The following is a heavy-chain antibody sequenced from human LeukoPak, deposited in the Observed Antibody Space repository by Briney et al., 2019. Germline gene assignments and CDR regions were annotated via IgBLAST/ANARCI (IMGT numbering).Heavy chain of an antibody. CDR2: ISHDAKST. CDR3: AKVGIAAAVWSGYFDY. V-gene: IGHV3-30*18. Sequence: PGRSLRLSCATSGFTFSSYGMHWVRQVPGKGLEWVTVISHDAKSTYHVDSVKGRFTISRDNSKNTLYLQMNSLRAEDTAVYYCAKVGIAAAVWSGYFDYWGQGTLVTVSS. D-gene: IGHD6-13*01. CDR1: GFTFSSYG. J-gene: IGHJ4*02.